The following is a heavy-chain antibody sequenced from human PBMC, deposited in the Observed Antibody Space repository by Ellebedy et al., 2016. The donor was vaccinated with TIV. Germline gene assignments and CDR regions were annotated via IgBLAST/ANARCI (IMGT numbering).Heavy chain of an antibody. J-gene: IGHJ4*02. CDR2: IYNRGRT. D-gene: IGHD3-9*01. CDR3: ARHRKNDVLTGYDY. Sequence: SETLSLXXRVSGGSIRSDYWSWIRQPPGKGLEWIGYIYNRGRTNYNPSLESRVTISVDTSKNQFSLKLSSVTAADTAVYYCARHRKNDVLTGYDYWGQGILVTVSS. V-gene: IGHV4-59*01. CDR1: GGSIRSDY.